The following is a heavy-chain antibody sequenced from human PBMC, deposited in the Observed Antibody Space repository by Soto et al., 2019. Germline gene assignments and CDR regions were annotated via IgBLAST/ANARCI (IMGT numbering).Heavy chain of an antibody. V-gene: IGHV4-34*01. CDR2: INHSGST. Sequence: SATLSLTCAVHGGSFRGYYWSWIRQPPGKGLEWIGEINHSGSTNYNPSLKSRVTISVDTSKNQFSLKLSSVTAADTAVYYCARWGSPGYLYYYYGMDVWGQGTTVT. J-gene: IGHJ6*02. D-gene: IGHD3-9*01. CDR1: GGSFRGYY. CDR3: ARWGSPGYLYYYYGMDV.